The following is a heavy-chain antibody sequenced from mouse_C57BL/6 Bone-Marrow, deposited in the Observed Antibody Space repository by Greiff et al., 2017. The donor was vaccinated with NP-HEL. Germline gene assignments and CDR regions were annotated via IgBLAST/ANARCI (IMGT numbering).Heavy chain of an antibody. CDR2: INPGSGGT. J-gene: IGHJ4*01. CDR3: ARSSMDY. CDR1: GYAFTNYL. V-gene: IGHV1-54*01. Sequence: QVQLKQSGAELVRPGTSVKVSCKASGYAFTNYLIEWVKQRPGQGLEWIGVINPGSGGTNYNEKFKGKATLTADKSSSTVYMQLSSLTSEDSAVYFCARSSMDYWGQGTSVTVSS.